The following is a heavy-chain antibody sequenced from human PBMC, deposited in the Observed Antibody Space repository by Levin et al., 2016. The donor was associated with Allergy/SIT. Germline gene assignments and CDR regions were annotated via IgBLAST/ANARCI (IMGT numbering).Heavy chain of an antibody. CDR1: GGSFSGYY. Sequence: GSLRLSCAVYGGSFSGYYWSWIRQPPGKGLEWIGEINHSGSTNYNPSLKSRVTISVDTSKNQFSLKLSSVTAADTAVYYCARGNAYGGNSKLYYYYGMDVWGQGTTVTVSS. CDR3: ARGNAYGGNSKLYYYYGMDV. J-gene: IGHJ6*02. CDR2: INHSGST. D-gene: IGHD4-23*01. V-gene: IGHV4-34*01.